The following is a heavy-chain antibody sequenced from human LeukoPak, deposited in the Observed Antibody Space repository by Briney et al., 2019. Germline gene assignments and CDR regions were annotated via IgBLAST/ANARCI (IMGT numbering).Heavy chain of an antibody. J-gene: IGHJ4*02. CDR3: ARDYGGSSPFDY. Sequence: GGSLRLSCAASGFTFSSYWMSWVRQAPGKGLEWVANIKQDGSEKYYVDSVKGRFTISRDNAKDSLYLHMNSLRAEDTAVYYCARDYGGSSPFDYWGQGTLVTVSS. V-gene: IGHV3-7*01. CDR1: GFTFSSYW. CDR2: IKQDGSEK. D-gene: IGHD4-23*01.